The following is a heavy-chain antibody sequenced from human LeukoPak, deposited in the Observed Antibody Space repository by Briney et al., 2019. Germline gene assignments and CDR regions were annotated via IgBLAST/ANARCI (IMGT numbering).Heavy chain of an antibody. V-gene: IGHV3-9*01. Sequence: PGGSLRLSCAASGFTFDDYAMHWVRQAPGKGLEWVSGISWNSGSIGYADSVKGRFTISRDNAKNSLYLQMNSLRAEDTAVYYCARVGSSGYFSDYWGQGTLVTVSS. CDR2: ISWNSGSI. J-gene: IGHJ4*02. CDR3: ARVGSSGYFSDY. D-gene: IGHD3-22*01. CDR1: GFTFDDYA.